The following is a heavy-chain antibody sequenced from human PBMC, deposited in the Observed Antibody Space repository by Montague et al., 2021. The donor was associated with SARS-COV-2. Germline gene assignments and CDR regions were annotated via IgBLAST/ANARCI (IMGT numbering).Heavy chain of an antibody. CDR2: XXWDDDK. Sequence: PALVKPTQTLTLTCTFSGLSLSTSGVGVGWIRQPPGKALEWLALXXWDDDKRYSPSLKSRLTITKDTSKNQVVLTMTNMDPVDTATYYCAHRPLLALKGQFDYWGQGTLVTVSS. CDR3: AHRPLLALKGQFDY. J-gene: IGHJ4*02. D-gene: IGHD3-3*02. CDR1: GLSLSTSGVG. V-gene: IGHV2-5*02.